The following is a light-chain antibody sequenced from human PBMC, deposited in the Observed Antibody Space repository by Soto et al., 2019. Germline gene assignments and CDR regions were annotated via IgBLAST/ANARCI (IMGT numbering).Light chain of an antibody. Sequence: DIQMTQSPSSLSASVGDRVTITCRASQSITSYINWYQHKPGMAPKLLIYAASTIQIGVPSRFSASGLGTDFTLTIGGLQAEDSAVYYCQQSYNIPYTFGQGTKVEI. V-gene: IGKV1-39*01. CDR1: QSITSY. CDR2: AAS. J-gene: IGKJ2*01. CDR3: QQSYNIPYT.